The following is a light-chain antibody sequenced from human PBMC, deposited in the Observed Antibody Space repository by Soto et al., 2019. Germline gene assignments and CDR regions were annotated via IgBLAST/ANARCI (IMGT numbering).Light chain of an antibody. CDR2: CAS. CDR1: QSVSSSY. Sequence: EIVLTQSPGTLSLSPGERATLSCRASQSVSSSYLAWYQQKPGQAPRLLIYCASSRATGIPDRFSGSGSGTDFTLTISRLETEDFAVHYCQQYGSSPGYTFGQGTKLEIK. J-gene: IGKJ2*01. CDR3: QQYGSSPGYT. V-gene: IGKV3-20*01.